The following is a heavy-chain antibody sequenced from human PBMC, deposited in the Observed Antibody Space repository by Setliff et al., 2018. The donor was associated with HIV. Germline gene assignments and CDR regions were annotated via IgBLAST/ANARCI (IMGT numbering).Heavy chain of an antibody. CDR2: VTHSGRT. D-gene: IGHD3-22*01. Sequence: KASETLSLTCAVYGGSFSGYYWSWIRQPPGKGLEWIGEVTHSGRTNYNPSLESRVTTSVDTSKKQFSLRLTSVTAADTAVYYCASLPPLYDSSGYYFDYWGQGTLVTVSS. CDR1: GGSFSGYY. V-gene: IGHV4-34*01. CDR3: ASLPPLYDSSGYYFDY. J-gene: IGHJ4*02.